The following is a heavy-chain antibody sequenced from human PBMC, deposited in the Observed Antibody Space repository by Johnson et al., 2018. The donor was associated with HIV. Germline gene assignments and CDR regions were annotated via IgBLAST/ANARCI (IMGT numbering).Heavy chain of an antibody. CDR2: IGTAGDT. D-gene: IGHD2-2*03. V-gene: IGHV3-13*01. J-gene: IGHJ3*02. CDR1: GFTFSSYD. Sequence: VQLVESGGGLVQPGGSLRLSCAASGFTFSSYDMHWVRQATGKGLEWVSAIGTAGDTYYPGSVKGRFTISRENAKNSLYLHMNSLRAGDTAVYYCARGHGSDAFDIWGQGTMVTVSS. CDR3: ARGHGSDAFDI.